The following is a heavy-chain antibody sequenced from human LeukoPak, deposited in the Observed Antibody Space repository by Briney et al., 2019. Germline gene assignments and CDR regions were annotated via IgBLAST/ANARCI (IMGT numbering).Heavy chain of an antibody. CDR3: AKVGSTVTTPFDY. D-gene: IGHD4-17*01. CDR2: IWYDGSDK. Sequence: GGSLRLSCEASGFTFSSYGMHWVRQAPGKGLEWVAVIWYDGSDKYYADSVKGRFSISRDNSKNTLYLQMNSLRAEDTAVYYCAKVGSTVTTPFDYWGQGTLVTVSS. CDR1: GFTFSSYG. V-gene: IGHV3-33*06. J-gene: IGHJ4*02.